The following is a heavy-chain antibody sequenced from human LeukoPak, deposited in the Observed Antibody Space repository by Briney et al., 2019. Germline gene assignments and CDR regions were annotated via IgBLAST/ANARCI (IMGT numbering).Heavy chain of an antibody. CDR2: ISYDGSNK. V-gene: IGHV3-30-3*01. J-gene: IGHJ4*02. CDR1: GFSFSSYA. CDR3: ARKITLFGVASHFDY. D-gene: IGHD3-3*01. Sequence: GGSLRLSCAASGFSFSSYAIHWVRQAPGKGLEWVADISYDGSNKYYADSVKGRFIISRDNSKNTLYLQMNSLRPEDTAVYYCARKITLFGVASHFDYWGQGTLVSVSS.